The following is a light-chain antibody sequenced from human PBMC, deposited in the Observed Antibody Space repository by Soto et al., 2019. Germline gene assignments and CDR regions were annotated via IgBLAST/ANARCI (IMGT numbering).Light chain of an antibody. V-gene: IGLV2-8*01. CDR2: EVS. CDR1: SSDVGSYNY. CDR3: ASYAGSNIL. Sequence: QSVLTQPPSASGSPGQSVTISCTGTSSDVGSYNYVSWYQQHPGKAPKLMIYEVSKRPSGVPDRFSGSKSGNTASLTVSGLQAEDEADYYCASYAGSNILFGGGTKLTVL. J-gene: IGLJ2*01.